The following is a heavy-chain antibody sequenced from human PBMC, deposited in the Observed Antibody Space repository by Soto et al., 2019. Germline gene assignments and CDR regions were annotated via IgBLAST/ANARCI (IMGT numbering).Heavy chain of an antibody. CDR1: GFTFSSYS. Sequence: GGSLRLSCAASGFTFSSYSMNWVRQAPGKGLEWVSSISSSSSYIYYADSVKGRFTISRDNAKNSLYLQMNSLRAEDTATYYCVKDRAFRTVAGTDHWGQGTLVTVSS. CDR3: VKDRAFRTVAGTDH. CDR2: ISSSSSYI. D-gene: IGHD6-19*01. J-gene: IGHJ4*02. V-gene: IGHV3-21*04.